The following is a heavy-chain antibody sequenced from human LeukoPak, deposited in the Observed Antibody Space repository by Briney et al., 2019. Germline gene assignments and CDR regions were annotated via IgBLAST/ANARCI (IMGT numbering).Heavy chain of an antibody. CDR2: INHSGRT. J-gene: IGHJ3*02. CDR3: ARSPLYSDSPGRDAFDI. CDR1: GVSLSGYY. D-gene: IGHD4-11*01. V-gene: IGHV4-34*01. Sequence: PSETLSLTCAVSGVSLSGYYWGWIRQTPGKGLEWIGEINHSGRTNYNPSLKSRVTISADTSKNQFSLELRSVTAADTALYYCARSPLYSDSPGRDAFDIWGQGTLVTVSS.